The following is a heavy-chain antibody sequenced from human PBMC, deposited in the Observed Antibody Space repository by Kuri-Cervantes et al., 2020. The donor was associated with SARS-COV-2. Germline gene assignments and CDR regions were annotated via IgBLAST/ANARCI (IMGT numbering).Heavy chain of an antibody. J-gene: IGHJ6*02. V-gene: IGHV3-13*01. D-gene: IGHD3-22*01. CDR2: IGTAGDT. CDR1: GFTFSSYD. Sequence: GGSLRLSCAASGFTFSSYDMHWVRQATGKGLEWVSAIGTAGDTYYPGSVKGRFTISRDNSKNTLYLQMNSLRAEDTAVYYCAKGLDYYDSSGYYSVVYYYGMDVWGQGTTVTVSS. CDR3: AKGLDYYDSSGYYSVVYYYGMDV.